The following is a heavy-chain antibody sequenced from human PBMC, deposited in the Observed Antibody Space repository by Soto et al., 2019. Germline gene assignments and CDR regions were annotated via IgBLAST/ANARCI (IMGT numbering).Heavy chain of an antibody. CDR2: IYYSGST. CDR3: AREAVKAARHEGAFDI. CDR1: GGSISSGGYY. Sequence: KPSETLSLTCTVSGGSISSGGYYWSWIRQHPGKGLEWIGYIYYSGSTYYNPSLKSRVTISVDTSKNQFSLKLSSVTAADTAVYYCAREAVKAARHEGAFDIWGQGTMVTVSS. J-gene: IGHJ3*02. D-gene: IGHD6-6*01. V-gene: IGHV4-31*03.